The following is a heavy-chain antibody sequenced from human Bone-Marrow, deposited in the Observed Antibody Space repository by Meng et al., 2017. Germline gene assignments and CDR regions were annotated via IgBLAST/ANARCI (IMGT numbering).Heavy chain of an antibody. J-gene: IGHJ6*02. CDR1: GFTFDDYS. D-gene: IGHD1-26*01. Sequence: GESLKISCTASGFTFDDYSMHWVRQAPGKGLEWVAVIWYDGSNKYYADSVKGRFTISRDNSKNTMYLQMNRLRAEDTAVYYCARVRELLYCGMDVWGQGTTVTVSS. CDR3: ARVRELLYCGMDV. V-gene: IGHV3-33*08. CDR2: IWYDGSNK.